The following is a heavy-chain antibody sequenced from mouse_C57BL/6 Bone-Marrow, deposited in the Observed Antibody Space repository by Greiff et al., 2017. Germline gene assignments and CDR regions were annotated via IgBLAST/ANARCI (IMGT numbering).Heavy chain of an antibody. V-gene: IGHV1-72*01. CDR2: IDPNSGGT. CDR1: GYTFTSYW. Sequence: QVHVKQPGAELVKPGASVTLSCKASGYTFTSYWMHWVKQRPGRGLEWIGRIDPNSGGTKYNEKFKSKATLTVDKPSSTAYMQLSSLTSEDSAVFYCAREGILYNCYYYAMDYWGQGTSVTVSS. D-gene: IGHD1-3*01. J-gene: IGHJ4*01. CDR3: AREGILYNCYYYAMDY.